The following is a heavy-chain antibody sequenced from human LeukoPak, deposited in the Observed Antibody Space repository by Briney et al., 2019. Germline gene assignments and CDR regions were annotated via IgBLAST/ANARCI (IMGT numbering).Heavy chain of an antibody. V-gene: IGHV4-59*01. D-gene: IGHD6-13*01. J-gene: IGHJ3*02. CDR1: GGSITSSY. Sequence: AETLSLTCTVSGGSITSSYWSWIRQSPGKGLEWIGYIHYTGSTNYNPSLKSRVTISVDTSKNQFSLKLNSVTAADTAVYYCASDIAAAGTGDAFDIWGQGTMVTVSS. CDR3: ASDIAAAGTGDAFDI. CDR2: IHYTGST.